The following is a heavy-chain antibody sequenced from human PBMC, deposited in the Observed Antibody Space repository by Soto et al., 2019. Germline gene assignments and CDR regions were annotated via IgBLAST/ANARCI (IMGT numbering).Heavy chain of an antibody. V-gene: IGHV3-48*03. J-gene: IGHJ6*02. D-gene: IGHD4-17*01. CDR1: GFSLSSYQ. CDR3: ARFDYDSDYYYGMDV. Sequence: PGGSLRLSCAASGFSLSSYQMNWVRQAPGKGLEWILYISSSDSTIFYADSVKGRFTVSRDNANNSLYLQMNSLRADDTAVYYCARFDYDSDYYYGMDVWGQGTTVTGLL. CDR2: ISSSDSTI.